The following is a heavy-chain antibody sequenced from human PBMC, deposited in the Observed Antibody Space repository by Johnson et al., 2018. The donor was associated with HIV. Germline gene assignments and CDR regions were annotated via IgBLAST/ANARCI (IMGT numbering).Heavy chain of an antibody. J-gene: IGHJ3*02. Sequence: QVQLVESGGGVVQPGTSLRLSCAASGLTFSHYPMHWVRQAPGKGLEWVAVISYDGSNKYYADSVKGRFTISRDNSKNTLYLQMNSLRAEDTAVYYCASAKSGSFDAFDIWGQGTMVTVSS. V-gene: IGHV3-30*04. CDR2: ISYDGSNK. CDR3: ASAKSGSFDAFDI. CDR1: GLTFSHYP. D-gene: IGHD1-26*01.